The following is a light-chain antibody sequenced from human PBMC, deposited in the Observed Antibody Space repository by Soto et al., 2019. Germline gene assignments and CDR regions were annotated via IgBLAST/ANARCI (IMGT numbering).Light chain of an antibody. V-gene: IGKV3-11*01. CDR2: DAS. J-gene: IGKJ3*01. CDR3: QQRSNWPLVT. CDR1: QSVSTY. Sequence: EIVLTQSPATLSLSPGERATLSCRASQSVSTYLAWYQQRPGQPPRLLIYDASSRATGIPARFSGSRSGTDFTLTISSLETEDFAVYYCQQRSNWPLVTFGPGTRVDV.